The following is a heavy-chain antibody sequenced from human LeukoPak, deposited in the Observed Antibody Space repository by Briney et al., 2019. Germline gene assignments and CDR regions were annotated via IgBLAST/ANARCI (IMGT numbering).Heavy chain of an antibody. D-gene: IGHD2/OR15-2a*01. CDR1: GGSITAFY. J-gene: IGHJ4*02. CDR3: ATQAGGSNIGCLDY. V-gene: IGHV4-59*08. CDR2: FHYTGST. Sequence: SETLSLTCTVSGGSITAFYWSGIRQPPGKGLEWIGYFHYTGSTNYNPSLKSRVTMSVDTSNNQLSLTLSSVTAADTAVYYCATQAGGSNIGCLDYWGQGTLVTVSS.